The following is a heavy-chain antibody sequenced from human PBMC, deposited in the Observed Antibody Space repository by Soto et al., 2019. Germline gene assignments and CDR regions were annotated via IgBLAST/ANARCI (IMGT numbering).Heavy chain of an antibody. J-gene: IGHJ4*02. CDR3: AKGGYAY. V-gene: IGHV3-7*04. CDR2: IKPDGSAK. CDR1: GFTFSNSY. Sequence: EVQLVESGGGLVQPGGSLRLSCAVSGFTFSNSYMNWVRQAPGKGLEWVATIKPDGSAKYYVDSVKGRFTISRDNAKNSLFLQMNTLRAEDTAVYYCAKGGYAYWGQGTLVPVSS. D-gene: IGHD5-12*01.